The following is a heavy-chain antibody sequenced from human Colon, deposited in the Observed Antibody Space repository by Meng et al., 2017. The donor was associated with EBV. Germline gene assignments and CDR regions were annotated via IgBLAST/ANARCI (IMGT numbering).Heavy chain of an antibody. Sequence: QVLLQESGPGPVKPSGTLSLTCGVSGVSISSNIRWTWVRQPPGKGLEWIGDIDDSGSTNYNPSLNSRISISLDKSKNHFSLKVNSVTAADTAVYYCARGKQDAWELLAYWGQGALVTVSS. CDR1: GVSISSNIR. D-gene: IGHD1-26*01. V-gene: IGHV4-4*02. CDR2: IDDSGST. CDR3: ARGKQDAWELLAY. J-gene: IGHJ4*02.